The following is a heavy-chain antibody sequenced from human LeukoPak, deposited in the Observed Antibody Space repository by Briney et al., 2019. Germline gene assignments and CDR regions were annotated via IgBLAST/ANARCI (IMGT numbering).Heavy chain of an antibody. CDR1: GVSISSYY. J-gene: IGHJ4*02. D-gene: IGHD5-12*01. V-gene: IGHV4-4*07. Sequence: SETLSLTCTVSGVSISSYYWSWIRQPAGKGLEWIGRIYTSGSTNYNPSLKSRVTMSVDTSKNQFSLKLSSVTAADTAVYYCARVSSIVATIGNFDYWGQGTLVTVSS. CDR2: IYTSGST. CDR3: ARVSSIVATIGNFDY.